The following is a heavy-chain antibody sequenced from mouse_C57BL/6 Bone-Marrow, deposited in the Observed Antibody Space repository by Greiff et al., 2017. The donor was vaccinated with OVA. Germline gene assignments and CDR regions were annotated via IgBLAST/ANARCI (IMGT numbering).Heavy chain of an antibody. D-gene: IGHD1-1*01. CDR2: TYPRSGNT. CDR1: GYTFTSYG. CDR3: AREVTTVREYFDV. V-gene: IGHV1-81*01. J-gene: IGHJ1*03. Sequence: QVQLQQSGAELARPGASVKLSCKASGYTFTSYGISWVKQRTGQGLEWIGETYPRSGNTYYNEKFKGKATLTADKSSSTAYMELRSLTSEDSAVYFCAREVTTVREYFDVWGTGTTVTVSS.